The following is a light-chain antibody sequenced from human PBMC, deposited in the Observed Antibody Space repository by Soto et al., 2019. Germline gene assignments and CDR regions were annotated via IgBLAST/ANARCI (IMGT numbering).Light chain of an antibody. J-gene: IGKJ3*01. CDR3: QQRSNWPLGVT. V-gene: IGKV3-11*01. CDR2: DAS. Sequence: EIVLTQSPGTLSLSPGERATLSCRASQSVSSRFLAWYQQKPGQAPRLLIYDASNRATGIPARFSGSGSGTDFTLTISSLEPEDFAVYYCQQRSNWPLGVTFGPG. CDR1: QSVSSRF.